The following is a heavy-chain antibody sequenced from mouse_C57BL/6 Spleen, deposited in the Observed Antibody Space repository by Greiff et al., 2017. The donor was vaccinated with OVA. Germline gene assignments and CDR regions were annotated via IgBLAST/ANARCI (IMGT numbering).Heavy chain of an antibody. J-gene: IGHJ1*03. CDR1: GFSLTSYG. CDR3: ARNWEYFDV. Sequence: VQLQQSGPGLVQPSQSLSITCTVSGFSLTSYGVHWVRQSPGKGLEWLGVIWSGGSTDYNAAFISRLSISKDNSKSQVFFKMNSLQADDRAIYYCARNWEYFDVWGTGTTVTVSS. V-gene: IGHV2-2*01. CDR2: IWSGGST. D-gene: IGHD4-1*01.